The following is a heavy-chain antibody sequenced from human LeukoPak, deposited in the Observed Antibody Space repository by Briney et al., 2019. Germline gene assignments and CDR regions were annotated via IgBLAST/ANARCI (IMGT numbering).Heavy chain of an antibody. Sequence: GSLRLSCAASGFTFSDYYMSWIRQPPGKGLEWIGYIYYSGSTNYNPSLKSRVTISVDTSKNQFSLKLSSVTAADTAVYYCASGPYSGSSLLVEDYFDYWGQGTLVTVSS. J-gene: IGHJ4*02. CDR1: GFTFSDYY. CDR2: IYYSGST. D-gene: IGHD3-10*01. CDR3: ASGPYSGSSLLVEDYFDY. V-gene: IGHV4-59*08.